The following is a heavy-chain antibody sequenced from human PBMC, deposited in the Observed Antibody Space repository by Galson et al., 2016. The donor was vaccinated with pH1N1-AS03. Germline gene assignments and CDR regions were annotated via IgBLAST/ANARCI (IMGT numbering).Heavy chain of an antibody. V-gene: IGHV3-15*01. CDR1: GFTFSNSD. Sequence: SLRLSCAASGFTFSNSDMNWVRQAPGKGLEWVGRIKSKSEGGTTNYATPVKGRFTISRDDSKNTLFLQMNSLKTADTALYYCTADLDYYDSSSFYSDFDSWGHGTLVTVSS. CDR2: IKSKSEGGTT. J-gene: IGHJ4*01. CDR3: TADLDYYDSSSFYSDFDS. D-gene: IGHD3-22*01.